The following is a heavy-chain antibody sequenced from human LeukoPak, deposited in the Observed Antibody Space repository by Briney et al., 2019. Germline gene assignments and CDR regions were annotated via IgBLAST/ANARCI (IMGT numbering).Heavy chain of an antibody. Sequence: PGGSLRLSCAASGFTFSNYAMSWVRQGPGRGLEWVSAISGSSGLTYYADSVKGRFTISRDNSKNTLYLQMNSLRAEDTAVYYCARVKYSSGWYADYWGQGTLVTVSS. CDR2: ISGSSGLT. CDR3: ARVKYSSGWYADY. V-gene: IGHV3-23*01. J-gene: IGHJ4*02. D-gene: IGHD6-19*01. CDR1: GFTFSNYA.